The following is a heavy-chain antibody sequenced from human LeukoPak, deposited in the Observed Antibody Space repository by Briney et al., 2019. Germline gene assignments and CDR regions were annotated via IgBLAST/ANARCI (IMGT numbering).Heavy chain of an antibody. CDR1: GFTFSSYW. Sequence: GGSLRLSCAASGFTFSSYWMSWVRQAPGKGLEWVANIKQDGSEKYYVDSVKGRFTISRDNAKNSLYLQMNSLRAEDTAVYYCARATLLTPDYCSGGSCSDDYWGQGTLVTVSS. V-gene: IGHV3-7*01. CDR2: IKQDGSEK. D-gene: IGHD2-15*01. CDR3: ARATLLTPDYCSGGSCSDDY. J-gene: IGHJ4*02.